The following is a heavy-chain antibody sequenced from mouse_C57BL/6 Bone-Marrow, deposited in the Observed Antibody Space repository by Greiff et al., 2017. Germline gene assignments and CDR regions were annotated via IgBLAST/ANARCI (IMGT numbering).Heavy chain of an antibody. CDR1: GYTFTSYW. D-gene: IGHD4-1*01. J-gene: IGHJ2*01. Sequence: QVQLQQPGAELVRPGTSVKLSCKASGYTFTSYWLHWVKQRPGQGLEWIGVIDPSASYTNYNQKFKGKATLIVDTSSSTAYMQLSSLTSEDSAVYYCARRLGQGYWGQGTTLTVSS. V-gene: IGHV1-59*01. CDR2: IDPSASYT. CDR3: ARRLGQGY.